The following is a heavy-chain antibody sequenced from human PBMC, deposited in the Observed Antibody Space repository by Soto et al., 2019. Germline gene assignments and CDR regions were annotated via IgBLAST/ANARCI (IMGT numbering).Heavy chain of an antibody. Sequence: GGSLRLSCAASGFTVSSNYMSWVRQAPGKGLEWVSVIYSGGSTYYADSVKGRFTISRDNSKNTLYLQMNSLRAEDTAVYYCARITSGVAATYWGQGTLVTVSS. CDR3: ARITSGVAATY. J-gene: IGHJ4*02. CDR1: GFTVSSNY. D-gene: IGHD2-15*01. V-gene: IGHV3-53*01. CDR2: IYSGGST.